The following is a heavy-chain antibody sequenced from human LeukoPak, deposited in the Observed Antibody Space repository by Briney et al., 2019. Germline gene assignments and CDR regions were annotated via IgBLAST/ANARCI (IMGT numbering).Heavy chain of an antibody. CDR3: ARGRPLFEDY. D-gene: IGHD3-10*02. V-gene: IGHV3-21*01. CDR2: ISSSSSYI. CDR1: GXTFSSYS. J-gene: IGHJ4*02. Sequence: GGSLRLSFAASGXTFSSYSMNWVSQAPGKGLEWVSSISSSSSYISYADSVKGRFTISRDNAKNSLYLQMNNLRVEDTAVYYCARGRPLFEDYWGQGTLVTVSS.